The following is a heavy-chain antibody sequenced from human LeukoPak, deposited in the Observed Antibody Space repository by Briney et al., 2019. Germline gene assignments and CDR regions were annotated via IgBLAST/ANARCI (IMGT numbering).Heavy chain of an antibody. CDR1: GFTVSSNY. V-gene: IGHV3-66*01. J-gene: IGHJ3*02. Sequence: GGSLRLSCAASGFTVSSNYMSWVRQAPGKGLEWVSVIYSGGSTYYADSVKGRFTISRDNSKNTLYLQMNSLRAEDTAVYYRASMLNFDAFDIWGQGTMVTVSS. CDR2: IYSGGST. CDR3: ASMLNFDAFDI. D-gene: IGHD3-16*01.